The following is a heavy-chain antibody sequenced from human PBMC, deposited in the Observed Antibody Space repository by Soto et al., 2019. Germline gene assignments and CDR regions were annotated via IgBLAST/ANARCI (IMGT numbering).Heavy chain of an antibody. J-gene: IGHJ6*02. CDR3: ASLVVPAAMGGYYYYGMDV. D-gene: IGHD2-2*01. V-gene: IGHV1-69*13. CDR2: IIPIFGTA. Sequence: SVKVSCKASGGTFSSYAISWVRQAPGQGLEWMGGIIPIFGTANYAQKFQGRVTVTADESTSTAYMELSSLRSEDTAVYYCASLVVPAAMGGYYYYGMDVWGQGTTVTVSS. CDR1: GGTFSSYA.